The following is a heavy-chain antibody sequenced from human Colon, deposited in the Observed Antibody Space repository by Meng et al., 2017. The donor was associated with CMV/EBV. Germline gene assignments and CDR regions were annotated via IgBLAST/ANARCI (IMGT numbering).Heavy chain of an antibody. V-gene: IGHV7-4-1*02. CDR1: GDTSTAYA. Sequence: SGDTSTAYAMSWVRQAPGRGLEWMGWINTNTGNPTYAQGFTGRFVFSFDTSISTAYLHIRSLKAEDTAVYFCALEDILTGQYPFDYWGQGSLVTVSS. CDR2: INTNTGNP. D-gene: IGHD3-9*01. J-gene: IGHJ4*02. CDR3: ALEDILTGQYPFDY.